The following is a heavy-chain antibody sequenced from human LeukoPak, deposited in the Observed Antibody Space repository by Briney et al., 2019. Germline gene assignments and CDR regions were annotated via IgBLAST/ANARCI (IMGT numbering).Heavy chain of an antibody. CDR1: GFTFHHYS. CDR3: AKDSNTGGYSFGS. V-gene: IGHV3-43*01. D-gene: IGHD5-12*01. CDR2: ISWDGGIT. J-gene: IGHJ4*02. Sequence: GGSLRLPCAASGFTFHHYSMHWVRQPPGKGLEWVSLISWDGGITYYADSVRGRFTISRDNSKNSLSLEMNSLRTEDTALYYCAKDSNTGGYSFGSWGQGTLVTVTS.